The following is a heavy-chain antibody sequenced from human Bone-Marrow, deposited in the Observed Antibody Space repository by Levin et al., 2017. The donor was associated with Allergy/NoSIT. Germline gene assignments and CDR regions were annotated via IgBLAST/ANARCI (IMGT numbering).Heavy chain of an antibody. CDR3: ARDSVVATPYYFNYGLDV. Sequence: WASVKVSCKASGDTFIRYAISWMRQAPGQGLEWMGGIIPIYGTTNYAQKFQGRVTITADESTSTAYMELNSLRSDDTAVYFCARDSVVATPYYFNYGLDVWGQGTTVAVSS. D-gene: IGHD5-12*01. CDR1: GDTFIRYA. J-gene: IGHJ6*02. CDR2: IIPIYGTT. V-gene: IGHV1-69*13.